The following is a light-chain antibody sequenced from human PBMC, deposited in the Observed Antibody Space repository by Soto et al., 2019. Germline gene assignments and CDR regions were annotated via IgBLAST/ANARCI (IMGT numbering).Light chain of an antibody. Sequence: IVMTQTRATLSVPPGGRATLSCRASQNVDNDLAWYQQKPGQAPRLLIYGPSTRATGIPDRFSGSGSGTEFSLTIRNLQSEDSAVYYCHHYIKWPWPFAQGAMVDI. CDR3: HHYIKWPWP. J-gene: IGKJ1*01. CDR1: QNVDND. CDR2: GPS. V-gene: IGKV3-15*01.